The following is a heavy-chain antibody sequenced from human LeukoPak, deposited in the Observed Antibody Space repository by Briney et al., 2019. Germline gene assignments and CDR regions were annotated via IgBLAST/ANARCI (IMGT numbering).Heavy chain of an antibody. J-gene: IGHJ4*02. CDR3: ARDGCMITFGGVIVNFFDY. CDR2: ISSSSSYI. V-gene: IGHV3-21*01. Sequence: GGSLRLSCAASGFTFSSYSMSWVRQAPGKGLEWVSSISSSSSYIYYADSVKGRFTISRDNAKNSLYLQMNSLRAEDTAVYYCARDGCMITFGGVIVNFFDYWGQGTLVTVSS. CDR1: GFTFSSYS. D-gene: IGHD3-16*02.